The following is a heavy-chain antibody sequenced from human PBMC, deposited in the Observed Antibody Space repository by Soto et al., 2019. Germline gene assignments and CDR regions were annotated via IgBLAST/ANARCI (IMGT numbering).Heavy chain of an antibody. CDR2: IIPIFGTA. J-gene: IGHJ1*01. V-gene: IGHV1-69*12. CDR3: ARDVIAAAGTAG. CDR1: GGTFSSYA. D-gene: IGHD6-13*01. Sequence: QVQLVQSGAEVKKPGSSVKVSCKASGGTFSSYAISWVRQAPGQGLEWMGGIIPIFGTANYAQKFQGRGTITGDESTSTADMELSSRRSEDTAVYYCARDVIAAAGTAGWGQGTLVTVSS.